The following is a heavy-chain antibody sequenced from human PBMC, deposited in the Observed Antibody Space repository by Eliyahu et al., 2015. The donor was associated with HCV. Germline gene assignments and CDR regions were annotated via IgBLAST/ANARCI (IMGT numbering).Heavy chain of an antibody. CDR1: GGSIXSSSYY. D-gene: IGHD6-19*01. V-gene: IGHV4-39*01. J-gene: IGHJ4*02. CDR3: ARQGGGGAVAAFDY. Sequence: QLQLQESGPGLVKPSETLSLXCTVSGGSIXSSSYYWGWIRQPPGKGLEWIGSIYYSGSTYYNPSLKSRVTISVDTSKNQFSLKLSSVTAADTAVYYCARQGGGGAVAAFDYWGQGTLVTVSX. CDR2: IYYSGST.